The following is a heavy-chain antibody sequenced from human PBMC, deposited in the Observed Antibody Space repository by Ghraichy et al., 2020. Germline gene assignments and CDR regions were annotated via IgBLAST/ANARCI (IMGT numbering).Heavy chain of an antibody. D-gene: IGHD6-19*01. V-gene: IGHV2-5*02. CDR3: GGWYSHYFDY. CDR2: IFWDDDK. Sequence: SGPTLVKPTQTLTLTCTFSGFSLSTTGVGVGWIRQPPGKALEWLALIFWDDDKRYSPSLRSRLTITKDTSKNQVVLTMTNMDPVDTATYFCGGWYSHYFDYWGQGTLVTVSS. J-gene: IGHJ4*02. CDR1: GFSLSTTGVG.